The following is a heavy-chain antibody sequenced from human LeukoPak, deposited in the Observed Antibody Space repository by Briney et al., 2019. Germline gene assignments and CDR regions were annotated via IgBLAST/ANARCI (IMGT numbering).Heavy chain of an antibody. J-gene: IGHJ4*02. V-gene: IGHV3-11*06. CDR1: GFTFSDYY. CDR2: ISSSSSYI. Sequence: PGGSLRLSCAVSGFTFSDYYMSWIRHAPGKGLEWVSSISSSSSYIYYADSVKGRFTISRDNSKNTLYLQMNSLRAEDTAVYYCARATPNYDILTGYRVGYFDYWGQGTLVTVSS. D-gene: IGHD3-9*01. CDR3: ARATPNYDILTGYRVGYFDY.